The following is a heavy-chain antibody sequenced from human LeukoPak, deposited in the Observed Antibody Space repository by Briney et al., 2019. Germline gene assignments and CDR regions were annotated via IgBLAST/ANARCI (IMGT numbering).Heavy chain of an antibody. CDR1: GFTFSDYY. V-gene: IGHV3-11*01. CDR2: ISSSGSTI. J-gene: IGHJ3*02. Sequence: PGGSLRPSCAASGFTFSDYYMSWIRQAPGKGLEWVSYISSSGSTIYYADSVKGRFTISRDNAKNSLYLQMNSLRAEDTAVYYCARDKGRCSSTSCMPGIAAAGQGNDAFDIWGQGTMVTVSS. D-gene: IGHD2-2*01. CDR3: ARDKGRCSSTSCMPGIAAAGQGNDAFDI.